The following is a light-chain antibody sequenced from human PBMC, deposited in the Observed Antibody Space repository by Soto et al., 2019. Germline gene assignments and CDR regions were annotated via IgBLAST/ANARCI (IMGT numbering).Light chain of an antibody. J-gene: IGKJ1*01. V-gene: IGKV3-20*01. CDR1: QSVSSSY. CDR3: QQYVTSPWT. Sequence: EIVLTQSPDSLSLSPGEGATLSCRASQSVSSSYLAWYQQKPGQAPRLLIFGASSRATGIPDRFSGTGSGTDFTLTISRLEHEDFAVYYCQQYVTSPWTFGQGTKVEIK. CDR2: GAS.